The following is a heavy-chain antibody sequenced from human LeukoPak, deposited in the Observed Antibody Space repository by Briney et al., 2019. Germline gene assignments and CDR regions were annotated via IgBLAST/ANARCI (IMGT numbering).Heavy chain of an antibody. CDR3: ARHLGGSYGVEDFDY. J-gene: IGHJ4*02. D-gene: IGHD1-26*01. V-gene: IGHV4-59*08. Sequence: SETLSLTCTVSGGSISGWYWSWIRQPPGKGLEWIGYIYDTGSPDYNPSLKSRVTISVDTSKNQFSLKLSSVTAADTAVYYCARHLGGSYGVEDFDYWGQGTLVTVSS. CDR2: IYDTGSP. CDR1: GGSISGWY.